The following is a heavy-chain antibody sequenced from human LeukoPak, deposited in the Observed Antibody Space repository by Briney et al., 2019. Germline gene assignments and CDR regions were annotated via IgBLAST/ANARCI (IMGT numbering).Heavy chain of an antibody. CDR2: ISYDGSNK. J-gene: IGHJ4*02. CDR3: ARDTGYDGVY. D-gene: IGHD5-12*01. V-gene: IGHV3-30-3*01. CDR1: GFTFSSYA. Sequence: GGSLRLSCAATGFTFSSYAMHWVRQAPGQGLEWVAVISYDGSNKYYADSVKGRFTISRDNSKNTLYLQMNSLRAEDTAVYYCARDTGYDGVYWGQGTLVTVSP.